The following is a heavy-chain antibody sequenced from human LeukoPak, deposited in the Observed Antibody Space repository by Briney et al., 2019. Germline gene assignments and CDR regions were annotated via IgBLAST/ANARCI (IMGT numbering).Heavy chain of an antibody. CDR2: INPKSGAT. CDR3: ATHFSVADDFDI. J-gene: IGHJ3*02. Sequence: ASVKVSCKDSGYLFSDYYLHWVRQAPGNGLEWMGWINPKSGATNYAEKFQGRVTVTRDTSISTAYMELSSLTSDDTAVYYCATHFSVADDFDIWGQGTMVTVSS. D-gene: IGHD6-19*01. V-gene: IGHV1-2*02. CDR1: GYLFSDYY.